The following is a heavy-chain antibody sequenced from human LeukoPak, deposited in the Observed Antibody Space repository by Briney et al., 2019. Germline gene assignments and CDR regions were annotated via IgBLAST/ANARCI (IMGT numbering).Heavy chain of an antibody. CDR1: GGTFSTYA. Sequence: GASVKVSCKASGGTFSTYAISWVRQAPGQGLEWMGGIIPIFTTANYAQKFQGRVTITADESTSTAYMELSSLSSEDTAVYYCARDGIEYSSSDYFDYWGQGTLVTVSS. J-gene: IGHJ4*02. CDR2: IIPIFTTA. D-gene: IGHD6-6*01. V-gene: IGHV1-69*13. CDR3: ARDGIEYSSSDYFDY.